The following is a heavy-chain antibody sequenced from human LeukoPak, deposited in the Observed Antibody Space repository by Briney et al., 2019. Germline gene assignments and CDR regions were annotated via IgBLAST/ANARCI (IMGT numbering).Heavy chain of an antibody. CDR1: GFTFSSYA. V-gene: IGHV3-30-3*01. CDR3: ARVQLRYSSGWYGGDY. Sequence: SGGSLRLSCAASGFTFSSYAMRWVRQAPGKGLEWVAVISYDGSNKYYADSVKGRFTISRDNSKNTLYLQMNSLRAEDTAVYYCARVQLRYSSGWYGGDYWGQGTLVTVSS. CDR2: ISYDGSNK. D-gene: IGHD6-19*01. J-gene: IGHJ4*02.